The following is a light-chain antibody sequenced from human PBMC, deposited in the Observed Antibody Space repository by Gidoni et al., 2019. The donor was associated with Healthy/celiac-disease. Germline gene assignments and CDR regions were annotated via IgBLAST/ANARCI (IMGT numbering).Light chain of an antibody. J-gene: IGKJ4*01. CDR2: GAS. CDR1: PSVSSN. V-gene: IGKV3-15*01. CDR3: QKYNNWPL. Sequence: EIVMTQSPATLSVSPGERATLSCRASPSVSSNLAWYQQNPGQAPRLLIYGASTRATGIPARFSGSGSGTEFTLTISSLQSEDFAVYYCQKYNNWPLFGGGTKVEIK.